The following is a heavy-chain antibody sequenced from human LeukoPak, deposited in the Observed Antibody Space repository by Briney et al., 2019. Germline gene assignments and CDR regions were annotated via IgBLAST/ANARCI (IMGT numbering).Heavy chain of an antibody. CDR3: AKDRPDYNWNYAFAL. J-gene: IGHJ4*02. CDR1: GFTFSDHG. Sequence: PGGSLRLSCAASGFTFSDHGMNWVRQTPGKGLEWVSAIGGRGGSAYYADSVKGRFTISRDNSKNTLYLQMNSLRAEDTAVYYCAKDRPDYNWNYAFALWGQGTLVTVSS. D-gene: IGHD1-7*01. V-gene: IGHV3-23*01. CDR2: IGGRGGSA.